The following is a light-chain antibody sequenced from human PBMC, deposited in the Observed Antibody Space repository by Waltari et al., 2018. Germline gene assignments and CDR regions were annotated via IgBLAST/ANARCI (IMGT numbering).Light chain of an antibody. Sequence: SCSASQTVYTYLAWYHQRPGQAPRLLIYHTFNRATGIPDRFSGGGSERGFTLTISSLEPEYFAVYYCQQRRGWPLTFGGGSKVEI. CDR2: HTF. J-gene: IGKJ4*01. CDR1: QTVYTY. V-gene: IGKV3-11*02. CDR3: QQRRGWPLT.